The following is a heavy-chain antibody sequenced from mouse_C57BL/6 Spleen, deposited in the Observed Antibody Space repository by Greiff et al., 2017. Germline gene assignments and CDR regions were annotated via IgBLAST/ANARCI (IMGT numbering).Heavy chain of an antibody. CDR2: IDPSDSET. CDR3: ARAYYSKREGYFDY. CDR1: GYTFTSYW. D-gene: IGHD2-5*01. V-gene: IGHV1-52*01. Sequence: QVQLQQPGAELVRPGSSVKLSCKASGYTFTSYWMHWVKQRPIQGLEWIGNIDPSDSETHYNQKFKDKATLTVDKSSSTAYMQLSSLTSEDSAVYYCARAYYSKREGYFDYWGQGTTLTVSS. J-gene: IGHJ2*01.